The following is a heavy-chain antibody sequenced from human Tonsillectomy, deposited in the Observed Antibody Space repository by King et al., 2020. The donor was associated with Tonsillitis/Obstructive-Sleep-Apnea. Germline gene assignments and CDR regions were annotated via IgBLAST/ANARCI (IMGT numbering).Heavy chain of an antibody. V-gene: IGHV4-59*08. D-gene: IGHD3-3*01. CDR3: ATSPYDFWSGYPPDAFDI. Sequence: QLQESGPGLVKPSENLSLTCTVSGGSISSYYWSWIRQPPGKGLEWIGYIYYSGSTNYNPSLKSRVTISVDTSKNQFSLKLSSVTAADTAVYYCATSPYDFWSGYPPDAFDICGQETMVTVSS. J-gene: IGHJ3*02. CDR2: IYYSGST. CDR1: GGSISSYY.